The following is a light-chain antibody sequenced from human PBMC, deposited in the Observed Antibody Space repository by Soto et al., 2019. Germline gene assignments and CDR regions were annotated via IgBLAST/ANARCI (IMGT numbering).Light chain of an antibody. CDR1: QSVSSY. V-gene: IGKV3-11*01. CDR2: YAS. CDR3: QQHSTWPWT. J-gene: IGKJ1*01. Sequence: EIVLTQSPATLSLSPGERATLSCRASQSVSSYFAWYQQSPGQAPRLLIYYASYRATGMPARFSGSGSGTDFTLTISSLEPEDFAVYYCQQHSTWPWTFGQGTKVEIK.